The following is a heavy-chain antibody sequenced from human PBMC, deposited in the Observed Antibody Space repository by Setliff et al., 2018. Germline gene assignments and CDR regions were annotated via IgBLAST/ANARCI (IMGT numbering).Heavy chain of an antibody. D-gene: IGHD2-8*01. J-gene: IGHJ4*02. CDR3: ARTDGTNLGYFDN. Sequence: GASVKVSCKASGETFTRYSIHWVRQAPGQRLEWIGWINVGNGNTKYSQEFQGRVTLTRDTSASTAYVELSSLTSEDTAVYYCARTDGTNLGYFDNWGQGTLVTVSS. CDR2: INVGNGNT. CDR1: GETFTRYS. V-gene: IGHV1-3*01.